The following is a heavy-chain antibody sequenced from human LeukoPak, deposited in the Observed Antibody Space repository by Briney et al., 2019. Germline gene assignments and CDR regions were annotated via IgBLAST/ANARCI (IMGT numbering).Heavy chain of an antibody. V-gene: IGHV3-53*05. CDR1: GFTVSSNY. Sequence: GGSLRLSCAASGFTVSSNYMSWVRQAPGKGLEWVSVIYSGGSTYYADSVKGRFTISRDNSKNTLYLQMNSLRAEDTALYYCAKDKFRDIVATMDYWGQGTLVTVSS. CDR3: AKDKFRDIVATMDY. CDR2: IYSGGST. J-gene: IGHJ4*02. D-gene: IGHD5-12*01.